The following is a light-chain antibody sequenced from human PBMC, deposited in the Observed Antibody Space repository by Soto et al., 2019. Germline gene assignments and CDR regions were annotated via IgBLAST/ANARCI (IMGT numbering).Light chain of an antibody. CDR2: LNSDGSH. V-gene: IGLV4-69*01. J-gene: IGLJ2*01. Sequence: QLVLTQSPSASASLGASVKLTCTLSSGHSSYAIAWHQQQPEKGPRYLMKLNSDGSHSKGDGTPDRFSGSSSGAERYFTISSLQSEDEADYYCQTWGTGIQVFGGGTKLTVL. CDR3: QTWGTGIQV. CDR1: SGHSSYA.